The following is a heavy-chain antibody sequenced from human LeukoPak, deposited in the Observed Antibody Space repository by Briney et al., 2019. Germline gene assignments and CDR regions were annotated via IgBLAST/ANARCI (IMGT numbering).Heavy chain of an antibody. CDR3: ARAHSSGPENAYVDY. CDR2: IDWDDDK. D-gene: IGHD3-22*01. J-gene: IGHJ4*02. Sequence: SGPALVKPTQTLTLTCTFSGFSLSTSGMCVSWIRQPPGKALEWLARIDWDDDKYYSTSLKTRLTISKDTSKNQVVLTMTNMDPVDTATYYCARAHSSGPENAYVDYWGQGTLVTVSS. V-gene: IGHV2-70*11. CDR1: GFSLSTSGMC.